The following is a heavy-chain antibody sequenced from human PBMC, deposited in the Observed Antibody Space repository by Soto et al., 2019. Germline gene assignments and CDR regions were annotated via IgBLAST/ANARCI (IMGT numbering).Heavy chain of an antibody. J-gene: IGHJ4*02. CDR3: AKLGRTGWLRLPIDF. V-gene: IGHV3-23*01. CDR1: GFTFNTFA. CDR2: ISATGAVT. D-gene: IGHD6-19*01. Sequence: PGGSLRLSCAASGFTFNTFAMTWVRQAPGKGLEWVSSISATGAVTSDADAVKGRFSTSRDNSNKTLYLHMNDLRADDKAVYYCAKLGRTGWLRLPIDFWXXGXLVTVXS.